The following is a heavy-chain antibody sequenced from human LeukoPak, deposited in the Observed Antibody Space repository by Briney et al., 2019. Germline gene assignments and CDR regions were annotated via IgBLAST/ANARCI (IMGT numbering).Heavy chain of an antibody. CDR1: GGSLSSSSYY. V-gene: IGHV4-39*01. CDR3: ARVVAAVNWFDP. CDR2: IYYSGST. J-gene: IGHJ5*02. Sequence: PSETLSLTCTVSGGSLSSSSYYWGWIRQPPGTGLEWIGSIYYSGSTYYNPSFKSRVTISVDTSKNQFSLKLSSVTAADTAVYYCARVVAAVNWFDPWGQGTLVTVSS. D-gene: IGHD2-15*01.